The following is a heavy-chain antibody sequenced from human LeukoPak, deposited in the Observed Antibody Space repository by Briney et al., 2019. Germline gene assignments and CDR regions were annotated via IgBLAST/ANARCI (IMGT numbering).Heavy chain of an antibody. CDR2: ISGSGGST. D-gene: IGHD6-19*01. CDR1: GFPFSSYA. V-gene: IGHV3-23*01. CDR3: AKSSVAGRYYYYYMDV. Sequence: PGGPLRLSCAASGFPFSSYAMSWVRQAPGKGLEWVSAISGSGGSTYYADSVKGRFTISRDNSKNTLYLQMNSLRAEDTAVYYCAKSSVAGRYYYYYMDVWGKGTTVTVSS. J-gene: IGHJ6*03.